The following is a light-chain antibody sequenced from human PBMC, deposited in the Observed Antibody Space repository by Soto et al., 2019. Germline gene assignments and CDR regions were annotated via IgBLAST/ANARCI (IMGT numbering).Light chain of an antibody. CDR2: WAS. J-gene: IGKJ1*01. CDR1: QSVFSRFRNKNY. Sequence: DIVMTQSPDSLTLSLGERATINCKSSQSVFSRFRNKNYLAWFQQKPGRPPRLLIYWASTRESGVSDRFSGSGSGTDFTLTINSLQAEDVAVYYCQQYYTTPTWTFGQGTKVEVK. CDR3: QQYYTTPTWT. V-gene: IGKV4-1*01.